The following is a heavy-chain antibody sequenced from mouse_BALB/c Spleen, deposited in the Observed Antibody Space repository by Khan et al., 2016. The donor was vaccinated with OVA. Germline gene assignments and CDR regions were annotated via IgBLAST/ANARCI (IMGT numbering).Heavy chain of an antibody. CDR3: ARWFTY. CDR2: INYSGST. J-gene: IGHJ3*01. CDR1: GYSITSDYA. Sequence: EVKLQESGPGLVKPSQSLSLTCTVTGYSITSDYAWNWIRQFPGNKLEWMGDINYSGSTTYNPSLKSRISITRDTSKNQFFLQLNSVTTEDTATYYCARWFTYWGQGTLVTVSA. V-gene: IGHV3-2*02.